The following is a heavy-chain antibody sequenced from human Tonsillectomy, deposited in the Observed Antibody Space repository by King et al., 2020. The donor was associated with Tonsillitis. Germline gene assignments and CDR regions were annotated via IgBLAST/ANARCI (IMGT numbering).Heavy chain of an antibody. Sequence: VQLVESGGGVVQPGRSLRLSCGASGFIFSRYAMHWVRQAPGKGLEWVAVISYDGSNKYYADSVTGRFTISRDTSKKTLYLQMNSLGAEDTAVYYCARDQSPGDSTGYLKSWGQGTLVTVSS. D-gene: IGHD3-22*01. V-gene: IGHV3-30-3*01. CDR1: GFIFSRYA. CDR3: ARDQSPGDSTGYLKS. J-gene: IGHJ5*02. CDR2: ISYDGSNK.